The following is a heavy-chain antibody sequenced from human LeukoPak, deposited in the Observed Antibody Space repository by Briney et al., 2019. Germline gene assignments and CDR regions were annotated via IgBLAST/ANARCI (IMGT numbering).Heavy chain of an antibody. Sequence: SETLSLTCAVYGGSFSGYYWSWIRQPPGKGLEWIGEINHSGSTNYNPSLKSRVTISVDTSKNQFSLKLSSVTAADTAVYYCARGIVVVPAAGNWFDPSGQGTLVTVSS. D-gene: IGHD2-2*01. CDR3: ARGIVVVPAAGNWFDP. CDR1: GGSFSGYY. CDR2: INHSGST. V-gene: IGHV4-34*01. J-gene: IGHJ5*02.